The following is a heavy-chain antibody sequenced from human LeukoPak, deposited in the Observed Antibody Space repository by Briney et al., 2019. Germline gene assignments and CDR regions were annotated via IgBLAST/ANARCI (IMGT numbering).Heavy chain of an antibody. CDR1: GGSFSGYY. CDR2: INHSGST. J-gene: IGHJ6*03. Sequence: SETLSLTYAVYGGSFSGYYWSWIRQPPGKGLEWIMEINHSGSTNYNPSLKSRVTISVDTSKNQFSLKLSSVTAADTAVYYCARHGTDYYDSSGYGWPSYYYYMDVWGKGTTVTISS. D-gene: IGHD3-22*01. V-gene: IGHV4-34*01. CDR3: ARHGTDYYDSSGYGWPSYYYYMDV.